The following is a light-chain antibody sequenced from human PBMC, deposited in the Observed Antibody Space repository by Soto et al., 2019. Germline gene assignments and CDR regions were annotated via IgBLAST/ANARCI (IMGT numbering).Light chain of an antibody. J-gene: IGKJ5*01. CDR3: QHYVGGSTIT. Sequence: EIVMTQSPGTLSLSPGDRATLSCTASQSVSSRLAWYQQKPGQAPRLLSSGASSRATGIPDRFSGSGSGTDFTLTISRLEPEDFALYYCQHYVGGSTITFGQGTRLEIK. CDR2: GAS. CDR1: QSVSSR. V-gene: IGKV3-20*01.